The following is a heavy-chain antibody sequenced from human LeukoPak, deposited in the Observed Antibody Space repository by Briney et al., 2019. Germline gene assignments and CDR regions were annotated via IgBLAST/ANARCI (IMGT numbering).Heavy chain of an antibody. CDR2: ISGSGGST. Sequence: GGSLRLSCAASGFTFSTYAMSWVRQAPGKGLEWVSAISGSGGSTYYADSLKGRFTISRDNSKNTLFLQMNSLRDEDTAVYYCARERQMGATPFDYWGQGSLVTVSS. CDR3: ARERQMGATPFDY. J-gene: IGHJ4*02. D-gene: IGHD1-26*01. CDR1: GFTFSTYA. V-gene: IGHV3-23*01.